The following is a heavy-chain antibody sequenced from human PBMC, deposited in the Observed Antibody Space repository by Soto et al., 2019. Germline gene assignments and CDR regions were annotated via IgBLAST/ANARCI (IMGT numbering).Heavy chain of an antibody. J-gene: IGHJ4*02. D-gene: IGHD3-9*01. V-gene: IGHV3-48*03. Sequence: LRLSCAVSGLTFSSFEMDWVRQAAGKGPEWISYISRGATTTYYADSVRGRFTISRDDAENSVFLQMDSLRAEDTAIYFCATRSTDYYFYWGQGTLVTVSS. CDR2: ISRGATTT. CDR3: ATRSTDYYFY. CDR1: GLTFSSFE.